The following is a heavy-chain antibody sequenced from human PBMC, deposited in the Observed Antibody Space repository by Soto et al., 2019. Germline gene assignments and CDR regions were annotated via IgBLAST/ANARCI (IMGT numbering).Heavy chain of an antibody. CDR1: GGSFSGYY. D-gene: IGHD3-9*01. CDR2: INHSGSP. J-gene: IGHJ4*02. V-gene: IGHV4-34*01. Sequence: QVQLQQWGAGLLKPSETLSLTCAVYGGSFSGYYWSWIRQPPGKGLEWIGEINHSGSPNYNPSLKSRVTISVDTSKNQFSLKLSSVTAADTAVHYCARGNYDILTGPRVDYWGQGTLVTVSS. CDR3: ARGNYDILTGPRVDY.